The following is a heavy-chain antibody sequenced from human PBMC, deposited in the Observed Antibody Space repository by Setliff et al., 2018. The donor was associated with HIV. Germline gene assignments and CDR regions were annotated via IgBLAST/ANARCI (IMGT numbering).Heavy chain of an antibody. V-gene: IGHV3-48*03. Sequence: SCAASGFSFSIYEMNWVRQAPGKGLEWLSYISSSSGTILYVDSVQGRFTISRDNAKNPLYLQMNSLRAEDTAVYYCARSHYDSRGYYYRGDAFDIWGLGTMVTVSS. J-gene: IGHJ3*02. CDR2: ISSSSGTI. D-gene: IGHD3-22*01. CDR1: GFSFSIYE. CDR3: ARSHYDSRGYYYRGDAFDI.